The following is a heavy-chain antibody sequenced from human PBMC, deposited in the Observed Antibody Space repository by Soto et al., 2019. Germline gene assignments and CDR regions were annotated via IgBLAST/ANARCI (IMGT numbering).Heavy chain of an antibody. V-gene: IGHV3-11*04. CDR3: ARVGGGYQLLHAFDI. Sequence: PGGSLRLSCAASGFTFSDYYMTWIRQAPGKGLEWVAYISSSGTGIYYPDSVKGRFTISRDNAKNSLYLQMSSLRAEDTAVYYCARVGGGYQLLHAFDIWGQGTMVTVSS. J-gene: IGHJ3*02. CDR2: ISSSGTGI. D-gene: IGHD2-2*01. CDR1: GFTFSDYY.